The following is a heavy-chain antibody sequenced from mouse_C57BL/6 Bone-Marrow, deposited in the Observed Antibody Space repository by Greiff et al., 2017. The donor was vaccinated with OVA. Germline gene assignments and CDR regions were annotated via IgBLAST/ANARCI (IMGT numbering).Heavy chain of an antibody. D-gene: IGHD1-1*01. CDR2: IYPGNSDT. CDR3: TRSRSYYYFDD. V-gene: IGHV1-5*01. J-gene: IGHJ2*01. CDR1: GYTFTSYW. Sequence: EVKLQESGTVLARPGASVKMSCKTSGYTFTSYWMHWVKQRPGQGLGWIGAIYPGNSDTSYNQKFKGKAKLTAVTSARTAYMELSSQTNKDSAVCYCTRSRSYYYFDDWGQGTTLTVSS.